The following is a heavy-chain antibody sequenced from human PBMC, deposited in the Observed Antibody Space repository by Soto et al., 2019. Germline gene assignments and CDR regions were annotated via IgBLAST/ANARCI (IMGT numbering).Heavy chain of an antibody. J-gene: IGHJ4*02. Sequence: QVQLQESGPGLVKPSQTLSLTCTVSGGSISSRDYFWSWIRQPPGKGLEWIGYISYSGSTFYNPSLRSRLTISIDTSKNQFSLKLTSVTAADTAVYYCARGRGSGSDPGSVFDLWGQGTLVTVSS. CDR2: ISYSGST. CDR3: ARGRGSGSDPGSVFDL. V-gene: IGHV4-30-4*01. CDR1: GGSISSRDYF. D-gene: IGHD3-10*01.